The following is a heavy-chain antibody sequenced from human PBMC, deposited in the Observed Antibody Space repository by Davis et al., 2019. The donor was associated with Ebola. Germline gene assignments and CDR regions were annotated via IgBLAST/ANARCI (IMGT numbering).Heavy chain of an antibody. J-gene: IGHJ5*02. CDR1: GGSTTSYY. D-gene: IGHD7-27*01. CDR3: ARPSALRTGPRWFDP. CDR2: INHSGST. V-gene: IGHV4-34*01. Sequence: PSETLSLTCTVSGGSTTSYYWSWIRQPPGKGLEWIGEINHSGSTNYNPSLKTRVTISVDTSKNQFSLKLSSVTAADTAVYNCARPSALRTGPRWFDPWGQGTLVTVSS.